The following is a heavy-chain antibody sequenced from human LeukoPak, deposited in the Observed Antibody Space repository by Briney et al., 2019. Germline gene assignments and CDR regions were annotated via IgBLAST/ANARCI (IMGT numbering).Heavy chain of an antibody. CDR1: GGSSSGYY. V-gene: IGHV4-34*01. CDR3: ARNYGSGSSKYDY. CDR2: INHSGST. D-gene: IGHD3-10*01. J-gene: IGHJ4*02. Sequence: SETLSLTCAVYGGSSSGYYWSWIRQPPGKGLEWIGEINHSGSTNYNPSLKSRVTISVDTSKNQFSLKLSSVTAADTAVYYCARNYGSGSSKYDYWGQGTLVTVSP.